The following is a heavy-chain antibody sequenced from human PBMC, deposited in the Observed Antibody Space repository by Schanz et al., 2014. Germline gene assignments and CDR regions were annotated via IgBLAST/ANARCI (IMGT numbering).Heavy chain of an antibody. J-gene: IGHJ3*02. Sequence: QVQLVQSGAEVKKPGVSVKVSCKASGYTFTTYYIHWVRQAPGQGLEWMGLINPSVGNTNYAQKFRGRVTMTRDTSTTTVYMELSSLRSDDTAMYYCVTEKRMESGTWAKAFDIWGQGTWVTVPS. CDR1: GYTFTTYY. CDR2: INPSVGNT. V-gene: IGHV1-46*01. CDR3: VTEKRMESGTWAKAFDI. D-gene: IGHD3-3*01.